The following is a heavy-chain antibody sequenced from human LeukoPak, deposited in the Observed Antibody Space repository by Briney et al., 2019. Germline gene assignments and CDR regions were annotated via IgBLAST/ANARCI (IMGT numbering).Heavy chain of an antibody. CDR1: GGSISSGGYY. V-gene: IGHV4-30-2*01. D-gene: IGHD2-2*01. J-gene: IGHJ4*02. Sequence: SETLSLTCTVSGGSISSGGYYWSWIRQPPGKGLEWIGYIYHSGSTYYNPSLKSRVTISVDTSKNQFSLKLSSVTAADTAVYYCASQWGLVPAASTPFDYWGQGTLVTVSS. CDR3: ASQWGLVPAASTPFDY. CDR2: IYHSGST.